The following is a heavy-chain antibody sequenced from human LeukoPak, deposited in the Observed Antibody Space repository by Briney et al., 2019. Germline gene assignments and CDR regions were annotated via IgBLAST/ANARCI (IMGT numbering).Heavy chain of an antibody. CDR3: TRDSALLGVAFDL. Sequence: SXRLXXXXSXFPFNTYAIHWVRQXPGXGLEYVAGISSNGDNTDFADSAKGRFTISRDNSKSTLFLQMNSLRAEDTAVYFCTRDSALLGVAFDLWGQGTVVAVSS. CDR1: XFPFNTYA. D-gene: IGHD2-15*01. V-gene: IGHV3-64D*06. CDR2: ISSNGDNT. J-gene: IGHJ3*01.